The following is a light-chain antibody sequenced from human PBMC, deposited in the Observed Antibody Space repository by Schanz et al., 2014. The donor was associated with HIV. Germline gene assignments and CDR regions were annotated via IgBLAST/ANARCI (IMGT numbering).Light chain of an antibody. J-gene: IGLJ3*02. V-gene: IGLV1-44*01. Sequence: QSVLTQPPSASGTPGQRVTISCSGSSSNIGSHTVNWYQQLPGTAPKLLMYSNDLRPSGVPDRFSGSKSGTSASLAISGLQSEDEADYYCATWDGSLQGRVFGGGTKPTVL. CDR3: ATWDGSLQGRV. CDR2: SND. CDR1: SSNIGSHT.